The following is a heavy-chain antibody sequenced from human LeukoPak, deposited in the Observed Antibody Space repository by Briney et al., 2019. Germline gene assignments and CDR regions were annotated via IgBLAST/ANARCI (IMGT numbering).Heavy chain of an antibody. V-gene: IGHV4-39*07. Sequence: SETLSLTCTVSGDSISSTNYYWGWIRQPPGKGLEWIGNIFYSGSTYYSPSLKSRVTISLDTSKNQFSLQLNSVTPEDTAVYYCARDESIAAAGQLGSVALLDYWGQGTLVTVSS. CDR2: IFYSGST. CDR3: ARDESIAAAGQLGSVALLDY. CDR1: GDSISSTNYY. D-gene: IGHD6-13*01. J-gene: IGHJ4*02.